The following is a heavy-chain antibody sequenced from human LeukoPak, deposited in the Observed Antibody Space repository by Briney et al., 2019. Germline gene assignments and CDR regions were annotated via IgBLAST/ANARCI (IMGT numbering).Heavy chain of an antibody. CDR3: ARASLYDFWSGYYVRGWFDP. CDR1: GGSISSGDYY. V-gene: IGHV4-30-4*08. Sequence: SETLSLTCTVSGGSISSGDYYWSWIRQPPGKGLEWIGYIYYSGSTYYNPSLKSRVTISVDTSKNQFSLKLSSVTAADTAVCYCARASLYDFWSGYYVRGWFDPWGQGTLVTVSS. CDR2: IYYSGST. J-gene: IGHJ5*02. D-gene: IGHD3-3*01.